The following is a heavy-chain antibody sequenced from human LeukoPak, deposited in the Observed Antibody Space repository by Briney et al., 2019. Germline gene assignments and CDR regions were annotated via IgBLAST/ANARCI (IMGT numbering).Heavy chain of an antibody. CDR3: AKDRGYSYGYEYYFDY. J-gene: IGHJ4*02. CDR2: ISGSGGST. CDR1: GFTFSSYA. D-gene: IGHD5-18*01. V-gene: IGHV3-23*01. Sequence: GGSLRLSCAASGFTFSSYAMSWVRQAPGKGLEWVSAISGSGGSTYYADSVKGRFTISRVNSKNTLYLQMNSLRAEDTAVYYCAKDRGYSYGYEYYFDYWGQGTLVTVSS.